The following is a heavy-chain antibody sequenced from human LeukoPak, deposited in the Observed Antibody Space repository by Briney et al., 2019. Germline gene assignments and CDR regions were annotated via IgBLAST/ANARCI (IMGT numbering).Heavy chain of an antibody. CDR3: ARYSTEWLQYYYYMDV. D-gene: IGHD3-3*01. V-gene: IGHV4-59*01. J-gene: IGHJ6*03. CDR1: GGSISSYY. CDR2: IYYSGST. Sequence: SETLSLTCTVSGGSISSYYWSWIRQPPGKGLEWIGYIYYSGSTNYNPSLKSRVTISVDTSKNQFSLKLSSVTAADTAVYYCARYSTEWLQYYYYMDVWGKGTTVTVSS.